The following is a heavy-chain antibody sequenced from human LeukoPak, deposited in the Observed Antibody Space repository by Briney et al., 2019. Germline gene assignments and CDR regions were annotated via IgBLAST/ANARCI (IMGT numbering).Heavy chain of an antibody. CDR1: GGSFSGYY. CDR2: INHSGST. D-gene: IGHD3-10*01. CDR3: ARGRGPYYYGSGSYRYFDY. J-gene: IGHJ4*02. V-gene: IGHV4-34*01. Sequence: SETLSLTCAVYGGSFSGYYWSWIRQPPGKGLAWIGEINHSGSTNYNPSLKSRVTISVDTSKNQFSLKLSSVTAADTAVYYCARGRGPYYYGSGSYRYFDYWGQGTLVTVSS.